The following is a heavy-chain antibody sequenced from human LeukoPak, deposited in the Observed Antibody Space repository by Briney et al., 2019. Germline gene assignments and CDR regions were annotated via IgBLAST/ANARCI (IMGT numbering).Heavy chain of an antibody. D-gene: IGHD3-3*01. CDR2: ISSSSSYI. J-gene: IGHJ6*02. Sequence: GGSLRLSCAASGFTFSSYSMTWVRQAPGKGLEWVSSISSSSSYIYYADSVKGRFTISRDNAKNSLYLQMNSLRAEDTAVYYCARDTIFGVTHGMDVWGQGTTVTVSS. CDR3: ARDTIFGVTHGMDV. V-gene: IGHV3-21*01. CDR1: GFTFSSYS.